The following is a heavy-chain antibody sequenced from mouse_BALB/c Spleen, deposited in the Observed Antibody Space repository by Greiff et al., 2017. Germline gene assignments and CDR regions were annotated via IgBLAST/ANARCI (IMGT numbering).Heavy chain of an antibody. Sequence: EVQGVESGGGLVQPGGSLRLSCAPSGFTFTDYYMSWVRQPPGKALEWLGFIRNKANGYTTEYSASVKGRFTISRDNSQSILYLQMNTLRAEDSATYYCARDPIFPYDHDRRWFAYWGQGTLVTVAA. J-gene: IGHJ3*01. V-gene: IGHV7-3*02. CDR1: GFTFTDYY. CDR2: IRNKANGYTT. CDR3: ARDPIFPYDHDRRWFAY. D-gene: IGHD2-4*01.